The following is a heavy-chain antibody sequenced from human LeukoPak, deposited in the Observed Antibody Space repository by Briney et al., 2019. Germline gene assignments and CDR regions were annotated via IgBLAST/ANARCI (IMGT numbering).Heavy chain of an antibody. V-gene: IGHV4-31*03. CDR2: IYYSGST. CDR1: GGSISSGGYY. Sequence: SQTLSLTCTVSGGSISSGGYYWSWIRQHPGKGLEWIGYIYYSGSTYYNASLKSRVTISVDTSKNQFSLKLSSVTAADTAVYYCAMFSSSSHTIDSWGQGTLVTVSS. J-gene: IGHJ4*02. CDR3: AMFSSSSHTIDS. D-gene: IGHD6-6*01.